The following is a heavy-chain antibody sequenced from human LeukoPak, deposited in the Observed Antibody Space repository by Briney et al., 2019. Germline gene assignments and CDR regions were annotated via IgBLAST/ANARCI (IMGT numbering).Heavy chain of an antibody. CDR1: GGTFSSYA. CDR2: IIPIFGTA. J-gene: IGHJ4*02. Sequence: SVKLSCKASGGTFSSYAISWVRQAPGQGLEWMGGIIPIFGTANYAQKFQGRVTITADESTSTAYMELSSLRSEDTAVYYCARVGYGLYYFDYWGQGTLVTVSS. CDR3: ARVGYGLYYFDY. D-gene: IGHD5-18*01. V-gene: IGHV1-69*13.